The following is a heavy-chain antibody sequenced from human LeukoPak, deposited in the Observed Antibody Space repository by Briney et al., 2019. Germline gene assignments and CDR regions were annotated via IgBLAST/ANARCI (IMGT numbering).Heavy chain of an antibody. V-gene: IGHV5-51*01. CDR1: GYSFTSYW. D-gene: IGHD3-16*01. CDR3: ARLGGFLVVPPAWGSDNWFDP. Sequence: GESLKISCKGSGYSFTSYWIGWVRPMPGKGLEWMGIISPGDSDTKYSPSFQGQVTISADKSITTAYLQWSSLKASDTAIYYCARLGGFLVVPPAWGSDNWFDPWGQGTLVTVSS. CDR2: ISPGDSDT. J-gene: IGHJ5*02.